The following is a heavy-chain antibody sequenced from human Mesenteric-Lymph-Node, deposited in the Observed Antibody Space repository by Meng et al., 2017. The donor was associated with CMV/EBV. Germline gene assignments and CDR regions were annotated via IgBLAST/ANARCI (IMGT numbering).Heavy chain of an antibody. J-gene: IGHJ4*02. D-gene: IGHD3-3*01. CDR2: ISSSGSTI. CDR3: ARHDFWDDY. CDR1: GFTFSSYE. Sequence: GGSLRLSCAASGFTFSSYEMNWVRQAPGKGLEWVSYISSSGSTIYYADSVKGRFTISRDNAKNSLYLQMNSLRAEDTAVYYCARHDFWDDYWGQGTLVTVSS. V-gene: IGHV3-48*03.